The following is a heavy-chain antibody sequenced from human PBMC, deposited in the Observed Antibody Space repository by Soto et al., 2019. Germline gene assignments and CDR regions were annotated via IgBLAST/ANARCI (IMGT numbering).Heavy chain of an antibody. CDR3: ARDRDAYNSKWFDP. V-gene: IGHV3-21*01. Sequence: LRLSCAASGFTLSTHNMNWVRQAPGRGLEWVSSISTGSSYIYYADSVKGRFTISRDNAQNSLYLQMNSLTVEDTAVYYCARDRDAYNSKWFDPWGRGTLVTVSS. J-gene: IGHJ5*02. CDR2: ISTGSSYI. D-gene: IGHD1-1*01. CDR1: GFTLSTHN.